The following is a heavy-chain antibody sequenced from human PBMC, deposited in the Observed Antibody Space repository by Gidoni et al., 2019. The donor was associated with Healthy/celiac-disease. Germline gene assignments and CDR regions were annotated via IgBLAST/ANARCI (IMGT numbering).Heavy chain of an antibody. J-gene: IGHJ4*02. Sequence: EVQLVESGGGLVQPGGSLRLSCSASGFTFSSYDMHWVRPATGKGLEMVSAIGTAGDPYYPGSVKGRFTISRENAKNSVYLQMNSLRAGDTAVYYCARSALSGDYFDYWGQGTLVTVSS. CDR1: GFTFSSYD. D-gene: IGHD1-26*01. CDR2: IGTAGDP. V-gene: IGHV3-13*05. CDR3: ARSALSGDYFDY.